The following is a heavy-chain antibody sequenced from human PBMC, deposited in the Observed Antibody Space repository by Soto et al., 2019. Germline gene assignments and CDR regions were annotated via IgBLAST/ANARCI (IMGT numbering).Heavy chain of an antibody. CDR1: GFIFSNFG. Sequence: QVPLVESGGGVVQPGRSLRLSCAASGFIFSNFGMHWVRQAPGKGLEWVAVISSDGINKYYAGSVKGRFTISRDNCQNTLHVQMNSLRAEDTAVYYCVTELGGFEYWGQGTLLTVSS. CDR2: ISSDGINK. V-gene: IGHV3-30-3*01. J-gene: IGHJ4*02. D-gene: IGHD3-16*01. CDR3: VTELGGFEY.